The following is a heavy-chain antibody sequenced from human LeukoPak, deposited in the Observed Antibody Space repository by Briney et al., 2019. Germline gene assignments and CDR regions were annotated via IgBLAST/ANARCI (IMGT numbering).Heavy chain of an antibody. CDR3: AKSWYSSRWYPRY. D-gene: IGHD6-13*01. J-gene: IGHJ4*02. CDR1: SVSFSGYY. V-gene: IGHV4-34*01. CDR2: INHSGST. Sequence: NPSETLSLTCAVYSVSFSGYYWSWLRQPPGQGLEWCGEINHSGSTNYNPPLKSRVTISVDTSKNQFSLKLSSVTAAATAVYYCAKSWYSSRWYPRYWGQGTLVTVSS.